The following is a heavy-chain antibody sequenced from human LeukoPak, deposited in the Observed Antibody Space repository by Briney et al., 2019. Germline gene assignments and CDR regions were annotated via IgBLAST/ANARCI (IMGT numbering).Heavy chain of an antibody. D-gene: IGHD5-12*01. CDR3: ASSVATTYYYYYYGMDV. J-gene: IGHJ6*02. CDR1: GYTFTSYY. Sequence: GASVKVSCKASGYTFTSYYMHWVRQAPRQRLEWMGWINPNSGGTNYAQKFQGRVTMTRDTSISTAYMELSRLRSDDTAVYYCASSVATTYYYYYYGMDVWGQGTTVTVSS. CDR2: INPNSGGT. V-gene: IGHV1-2*02.